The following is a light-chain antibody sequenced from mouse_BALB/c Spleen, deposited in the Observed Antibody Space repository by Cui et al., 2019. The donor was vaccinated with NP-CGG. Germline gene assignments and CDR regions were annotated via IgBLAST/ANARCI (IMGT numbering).Light chain of an antibody. CDR1: TGTVTTSNY. CDR2: GTN. J-gene: IGLJ1*01. V-gene: IGLV1*01. CDR3: ALWYSNHWV. Sequence: QAVVTQESALTTSPGETVTLTCRSSTGTVTTSNYANWVQEKPDHLFTGLIGGTNNRAPGVPVRFSCSLIGDKAALTITGAQTEDEAIYFCALWYSNHWVFGGGTKLTVL.